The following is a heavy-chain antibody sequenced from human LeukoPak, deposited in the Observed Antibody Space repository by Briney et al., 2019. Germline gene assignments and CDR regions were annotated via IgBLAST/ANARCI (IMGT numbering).Heavy chain of an antibody. CDR3: ARPYSSSPRGHYYYGMDV. CDR1: GGTFSSYA. Sequence: ASVKVSCKASGGTFSSYAISWVRQAPGQGLEWTGGIIPIFGTANYAQKFQGRVTITADESTSTAYMELSSLRSEDTAVYYCARPYSSSPRGHYYYGMDVWGQGTTVTVSS. D-gene: IGHD6-6*01. V-gene: IGHV1-69*13. CDR2: IIPIFGTA. J-gene: IGHJ6*02.